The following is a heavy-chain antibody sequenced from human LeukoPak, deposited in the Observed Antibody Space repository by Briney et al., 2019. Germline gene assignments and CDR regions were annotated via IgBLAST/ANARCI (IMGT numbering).Heavy chain of an antibody. Sequence: PSETLSLICTVSGGSISSYYWSWIRQPAGKGLEWIGRIYISGSTNYNPSLKSRVTMSVDTSKNQCSLKLSSVTAADTAVYYCARDVALIAAAGSSRAYYFDYWGQGTLVTVSS. V-gene: IGHV4-4*07. J-gene: IGHJ4*02. CDR3: ARDVALIAAAGSSRAYYFDY. D-gene: IGHD6-13*01. CDR1: GGSISSYY. CDR2: IYISGST.